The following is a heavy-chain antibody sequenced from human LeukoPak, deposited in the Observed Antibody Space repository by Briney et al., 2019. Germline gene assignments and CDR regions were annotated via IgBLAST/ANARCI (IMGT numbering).Heavy chain of an antibody. Sequence: PSETLSLTCAVYGGSFSGYYWSWIRQPPGKGLEWIGEINHSGSTNYNPSLKSRVTISVDTSKNQFSLKLSSVTAADTAVYYCARHRGCSGGSCYNWFDPWGQGTLVTVSS. CDR3: ARHRGCSGGSCYNWFDP. V-gene: IGHV4-34*01. CDR2: INHSGST. D-gene: IGHD2-15*01. CDR1: GGSFSGYY. J-gene: IGHJ5*02.